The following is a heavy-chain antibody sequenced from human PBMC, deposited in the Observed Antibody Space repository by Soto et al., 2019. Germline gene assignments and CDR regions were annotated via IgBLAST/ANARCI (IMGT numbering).Heavy chain of an antibody. CDR3: AGPYYYDSSGYQGYAFDI. CDR2: IKQDGSEK. J-gene: IGHJ3*02. CDR1: GFTFSSYW. D-gene: IGHD3-22*01. Sequence: LRLSCAASGFTFSSYWMTWVRQAPGKGLEWVANIKQDGSEKYYVDSVKGRFTISRDNAKNSLYLHMHSLRAEDTAVYYCAGPYYYDSSGYQGYAFDIWGQGTMVTVSS. V-gene: IGHV3-7*03.